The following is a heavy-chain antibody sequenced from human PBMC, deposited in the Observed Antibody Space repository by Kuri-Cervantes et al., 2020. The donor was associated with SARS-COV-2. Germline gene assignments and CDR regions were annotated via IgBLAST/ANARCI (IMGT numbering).Heavy chain of an antibody. D-gene: IGHD1-1*01. J-gene: IGHJ4*02. CDR3: ARPAETGTRFDY. V-gene: IGHV3-21*01. CDR1: VLTFSSYS. CDR2: ISSSSSDI. Sequence: LTRAASVLTFSSYSMNWVRQTPEKGLQWVSSISSSSSDICYADSVKGRFSISRDNAKNSLYLQMNSLRAEDTAVYNCARPAETGTRFDYWGQGTLVTVSS.